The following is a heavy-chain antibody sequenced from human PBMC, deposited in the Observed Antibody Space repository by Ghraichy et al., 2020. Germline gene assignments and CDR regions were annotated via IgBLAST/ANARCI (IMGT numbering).Heavy chain of an antibody. CDR1: GYTFTGYY. J-gene: IGHJ4*02. CDR3: ARIVRVGATESFDY. CDR2: INPNSGGT. D-gene: IGHD1-26*01. Sequence: ASVKVSCKASGYTFTGYYMHWVRQAPGQGLEWMGWINPNSGGTNYAQKFQGRVTMTRDTSISTAYMELSRLRSDDTAVYYCARIVRVGATESFDYWGQGTLVTVSS. V-gene: IGHV1-2*02.